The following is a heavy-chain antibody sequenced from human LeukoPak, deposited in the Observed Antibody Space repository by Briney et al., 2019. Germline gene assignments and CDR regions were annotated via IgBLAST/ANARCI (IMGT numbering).Heavy chain of an antibody. V-gene: IGHV3-48*01. CDR2: ISSSSSTK. CDR1: GFTFRSYS. Sequence: PGGSLRLSCAGSGFTFRSYSMNWVRQAPGKGLEWVSYISSSSSTKDYADSVKGRFIISRDNAKNSLYLQMNSLRAEDTAVYYCARDPASPVPFDYWGQGTLVTVSS. J-gene: IGHJ4*02. CDR3: ARDPASPVPFDY.